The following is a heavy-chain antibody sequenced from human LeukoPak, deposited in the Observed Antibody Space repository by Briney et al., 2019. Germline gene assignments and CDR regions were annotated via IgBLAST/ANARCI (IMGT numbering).Heavy chain of an antibody. V-gene: IGHV3-30*04. CDR2: ISYDGSNE. CDR1: GFTFSSYV. D-gene: IGHD1-14*01. Sequence: GGSLRLSCAASGFTFSSYVMHWVRQAPGKGLEWVAIISYDGSNEYYADSVKGRFTISRDNAKNSLYLQMNSLRAEDTAVYYCARMTGIPHRIDYWGQGTLVTVSS. J-gene: IGHJ4*02. CDR3: ARMTGIPHRIDY.